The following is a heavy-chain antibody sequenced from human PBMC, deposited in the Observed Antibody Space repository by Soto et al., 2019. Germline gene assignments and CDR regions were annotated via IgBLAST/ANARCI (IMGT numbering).Heavy chain of an antibody. V-gene: IGHV3-30*18. CDR3: AKEVWSGPMDV. J-gene: IGHJ6*02. Sequence: QVQLVESGGGVVQPGRSLRLSCAASGFTFSSYGMHWVRQAPGKGLELVAVISYDGSNTNYADSVKGLFTISRDNSKNTQYLQMNSLRAEDTAVYYCAKEVWSGPMDVWGQGTTVTVSS. CDR2: ISYDGSNT. CDR1: GFTFSSYG. D-gene: IGHD3-3*01.